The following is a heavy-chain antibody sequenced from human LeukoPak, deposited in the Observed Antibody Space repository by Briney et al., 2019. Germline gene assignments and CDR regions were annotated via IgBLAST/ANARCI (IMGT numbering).Heavy chain of an antibody. D-gene: IGHD2-15*01. CDR3: AWLLRVRGDY. J-gene: IGHJ4*02. CDR1: GFTFNNYA. CDR2: INGSGGST. Sequence: PGGSLRLSCAASGFTFNNYAMSWVRQAPGKGLEWVSGINGSGGSTYYADSVKGRFTISRDNFKHTLYLQMNSLRAEDTAVYYCAWLLRVRGDYWGQGTLVSVSS. V-gene: IGHV3-23*01.